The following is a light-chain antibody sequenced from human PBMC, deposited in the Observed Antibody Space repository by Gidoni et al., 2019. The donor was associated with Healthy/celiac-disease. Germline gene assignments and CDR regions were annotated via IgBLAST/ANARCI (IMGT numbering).Light chain of an antibody. Sequence: DIVMTQSPDSLAVSLGERATINCKSSQSVLYSSNNKNYLAWYQQKPGQPHKLLIYWASTRESGVPDRFSGSGSGTDFTLTISSLQAEDVAVYYCQQYYRTPQTFGQGTKLEIK. J-gene: IGKJ2*01. CDR3: QQYYRTPQT. CDR1: QSVLYSSNNKNY. CDR2: WAS. V-gene: IGKV4-1*01.